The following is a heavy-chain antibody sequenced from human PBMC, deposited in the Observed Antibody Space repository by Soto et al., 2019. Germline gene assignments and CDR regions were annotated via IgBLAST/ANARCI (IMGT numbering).Heavy chain of an antibody. CDR3: TRSEQLYTFDS. Sequence: PGESLKISCKASGYKFTWDWIGWVRQMPGKGLELMGVVYPGDSDIRYSPSFQGLVIISADKSITTAYLQWSSLKASDTAMYYCTRSEQLYTFDSWGQGTLVTV. CDR1: GYKFTWDW. J-gene: IGHJ4*02. V-gene: IGHV5-51*01. D-gene: IGHD6-6*01. CDR2: VYPGDSDI.